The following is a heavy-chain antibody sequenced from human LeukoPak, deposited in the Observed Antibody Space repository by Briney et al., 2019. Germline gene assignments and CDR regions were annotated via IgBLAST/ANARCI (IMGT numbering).Heavy chain of an antibody. CDR1: GYTFTGYY. CDR3: AREGLDY. J-gene: IGHJ4*02. CDR2: MNPNSGNI. V-gene: IGHV1-8*03. Sequence: ASVKVSCKASGYTFTGYYMHWVRQATGQGLEWIGYMNPNSGNIGYAQRFQGRVTITTKNSISTAYMELHSLRPEDTAVYYCAREGLDYWGQGTLVTVSS.